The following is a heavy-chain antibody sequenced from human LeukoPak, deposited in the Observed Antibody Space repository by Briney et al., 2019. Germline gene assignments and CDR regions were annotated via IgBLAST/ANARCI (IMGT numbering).Heavy chain of an antibody. CDR3: AKSGGMVRGVIRAFDI. D-gene: IGHD3-10*01. Sequence: GGSLRLSCAASGFTLSSYAMSWVRQAPGKGLEWVSAISGSGGSTYYADSVKGRFTISRDNSKNTLYLQMNSLRAEDTAVYYCAKSGGMVRGVIRAFDIWGQGTMVTVSS. CDR2: ISGSGGST. V-gene: IGHV3-23*01. CDR1: GFTLSSYA. J-gene: IGHJ3*02.